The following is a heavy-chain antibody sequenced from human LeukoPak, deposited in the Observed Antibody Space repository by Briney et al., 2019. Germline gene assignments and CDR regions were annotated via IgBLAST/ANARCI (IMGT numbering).Heavy chain of an antibody. V-gene: IGHV1-2*04. Sequence: ASVKVSCKASGYTFTGYYMHWVRQAPGQGLEWMGWINPNSGGTNYAQKFQGWVTMTRDTSISTAYMELSRLRSDDTAVYYCARDGGSGSYCYYGMDVWGQGTTVTVSS. J-gene: IGHJ6*02. CDR3: ARDGGSGSYCYYGMDV. D-gene: IGHD3-10*01. CDR1: GYTFTGYY. CDR2: INPNSGGT.